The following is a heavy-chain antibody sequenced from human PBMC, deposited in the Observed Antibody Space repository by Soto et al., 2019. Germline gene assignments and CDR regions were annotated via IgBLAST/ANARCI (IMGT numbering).Heavy chain of an antibody. V-gene: IGHV4-61*01. Sequence: SETLSLTCTVSGGSVSSGSYYWSWIRQPPGKGLEWIGYIYYSGSTNYNPSLKSRVTISVDTSKNQFSLKLSSVTAADTAVYYCARDSLYYDFWSGAFDYWGQGTLVTVSS. D-gene: IGHD3-3*01. CDR1: GGSVSSGSYY. J-gene: IGHJ4*02. CDR2: IYYSGST. CDR3: ARDSLYYDFWSGAFDY.